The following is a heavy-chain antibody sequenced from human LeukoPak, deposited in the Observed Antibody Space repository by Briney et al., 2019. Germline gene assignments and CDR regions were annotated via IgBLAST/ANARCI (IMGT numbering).Heavy chain of an antibody. CDR2: ISAYNGNT. J-gene: IGHJ3*02. V-gene: IGHV1-18*01. CDR3: ARGAAGGYCSSINCGHAFDI. CDR1: GYTFTSYG. D-gene: IGHD2-2*01. Sequence: ASVKVSCKASGYTFTSYGISWVRQAPGQGLEWMGWISAYNGNTNYAQKLQGRVTMTTDTSTSTAYMELRSLRSDDTAVYYCARGAAGGYCSSINCGHAFDIWGQGTMVTVSS.